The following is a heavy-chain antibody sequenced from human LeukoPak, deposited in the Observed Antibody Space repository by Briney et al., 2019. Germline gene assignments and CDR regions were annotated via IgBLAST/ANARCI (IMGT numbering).Heavy chain of an antibody. Sequence: SETLSLTCTVSGGSISSYYWSWIRQPPGKGLEWIGYIYYSGSTNYNPSLKSRVTISVDTSKNQFSLKLSSVTATDTAVYYCARDYSGYEDGFDPWGQGTLVTVSS. V-gene: IGHV4-59*01. CDR2: IYYSGST. CDR3: ARDYSGYEDGFDP. J-gene: IGHJ5*02. CDR1: GGSISSYY. D-gene: IGHD5-12*01.